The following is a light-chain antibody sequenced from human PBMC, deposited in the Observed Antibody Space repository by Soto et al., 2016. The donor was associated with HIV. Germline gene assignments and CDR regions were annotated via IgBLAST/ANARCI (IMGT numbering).Light chain of an antibody. V-gene: IGKV1-16*02. Sequence: DIQMTQSPSSLSASVGDTVTITCRASQDIDNYLAWFQQKPGEAPKSLIYGASTLQSGVSSKFSGSRSGTDFTLTISSLQPEICNLFCQQYHTYPFTFGLGDQRLEI. CDR2: GAS. CDR1: QDIDNY. J-gene: IGKJ2*01. CDR3: QQYHTYPFT.